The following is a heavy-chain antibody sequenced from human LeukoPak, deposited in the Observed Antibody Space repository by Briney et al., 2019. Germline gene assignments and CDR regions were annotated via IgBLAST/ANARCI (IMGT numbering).Heavy chain of an antibody. Sequence: GRSLRLSCAASGFTFGDYARHWVRQAPGKGLEWVSRIGWNSGSIAYADSVKGRFTISRDNAKNSLYLQMNSLRPEDTALYYCAKDIELGGGLLGAFDYWGQGTLVTVSS. CDR3: AKDIELGGGLLGAFDY. J-gene: IGHJ4*02. V-gene: IGHV3-9*01. CDR1: GFTFGDYA. CDR2: IGWNSGSI. D-gene: IGHD2/OR15-2a*01.